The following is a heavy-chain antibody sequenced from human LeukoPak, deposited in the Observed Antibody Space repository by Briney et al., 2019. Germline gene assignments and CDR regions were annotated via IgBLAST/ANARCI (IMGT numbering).Heavy chain of an antibody. D-gene: IGHD3-16*01. Sequence: GGSLRLSCAASGFTYTNYWVSWFRQAPGQGREWVASIKQDGSERYYVDSVKGRFTISRDNAKNSLFLQLSRLRVEHTAVYYCARGSMHVYHLYTAYWGQGTLVTVSS. CDR2: IKQDGSER. V-gene: IGHV3-7*01. J-gene: IGHJ1*01. CDR1: GFTYTNYW. CDR3: ARGSMHVYHLYTAY.